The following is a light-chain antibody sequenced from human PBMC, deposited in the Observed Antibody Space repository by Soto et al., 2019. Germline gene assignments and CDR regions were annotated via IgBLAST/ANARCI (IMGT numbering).Light chain of an antibody. Sequence: PGDTATLSCGASQRVSSNSLAWYQQKPGLAPRLLIYDASRRATGIPDRFSGSGSGTDFSLTISRLEPEDFAVYYCQQYGTSLRTFGQGTKVEVK. CDR3: QQYGTSLRT. V-gene: IGKV3D-20*01. CDR1: QRVSSNS. CDR2: DAS. J-gene: IGKJ1*01.